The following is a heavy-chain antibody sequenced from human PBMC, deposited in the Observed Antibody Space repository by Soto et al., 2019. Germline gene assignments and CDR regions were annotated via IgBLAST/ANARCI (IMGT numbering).Heavy chain of an antibody. CDR2: IYYSGST. D-gene: IGHD2-15*01. Sequence: QVQLQESGPGLVKPSQTLSLTCTVSGGSISSGGYYWSWIRQHPGKGLEWIGYIYYSGSTYYNPSLKSRVTTSVDTSKNQFSLKLSSVTAADTAVYYCARERYCSGGSCSKGYYGMDVWGQGTTVTVSS. CDR3: ARERYCSGGSCSKGYYGMDV. J-gene: IGHJ6*02. V-gene: IGHV4-31*03. CDR1: GGSISSGGYY.